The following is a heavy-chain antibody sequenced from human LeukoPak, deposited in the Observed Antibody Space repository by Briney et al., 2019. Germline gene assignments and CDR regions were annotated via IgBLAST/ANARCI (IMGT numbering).Heavy chain of an antibody. V-gene: IGHV3-7*01. CDR1: GFTFSSYW. Sequence: GGSLRLSCAASGFTFSSYWMSWVRQAPGKGLEGVANIKQDGSEKYYVDSVKGRFTISRDNTKNSLYLQMNSLRAEDTAVYYCTRDILGSYDNLDYWGQGTLVTVSS. D-gene: IGHD3-10*01. J-gene: IGHJ4*02. CDR2: IKQDGSEK. CDR3: TRDILGSYDNLDY.